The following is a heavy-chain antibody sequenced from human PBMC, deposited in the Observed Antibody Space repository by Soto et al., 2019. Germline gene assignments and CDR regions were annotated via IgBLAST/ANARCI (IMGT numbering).Heavy chain of an antibody. V-gene: IGHV5-51*01. CDR2: IYPGDSDT. J-gene: IGHJ6*02. Sequence: GESLKISCKGSVYSFTTYWIGWVRQTPGKGLEWMGIIYPGDSDTRYSPSFEGQVTISADKSINTAYLQWSSLKASDTAMYYCARTAGAYNYGMDVWGQGTTVTVSS. CDR3: ARTAGAYNYGMDV. CDR1: VYSFTTYW.